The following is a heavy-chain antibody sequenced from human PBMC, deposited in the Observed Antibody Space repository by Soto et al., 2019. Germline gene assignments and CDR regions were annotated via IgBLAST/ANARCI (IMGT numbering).Heavy chain of an antibody. CDR2: IPTYNSNR. J-gene: IGHJ5*02. V-gene: IGHV1-18*01. CDR3: ARVVRGVVNWFDP. Sequence: HLVQSGPEVKKPGASITVSCKTSGDTFTNFGLSWVRQAPGQGLEWMGWIPTYNSNRNYAQKFQGRLTLTTDTSTSTAYMELKNLGYDDTAVYYCARVVRGVVNWFDPWGQGTLVTVSS. D-gene: IGHD3-10*01. CDR1: GDTFTNFG.